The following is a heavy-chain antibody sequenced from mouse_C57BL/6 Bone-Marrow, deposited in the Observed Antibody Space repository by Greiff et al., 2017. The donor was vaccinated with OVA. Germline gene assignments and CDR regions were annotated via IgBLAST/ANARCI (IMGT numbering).Heavy chain of an antibody. CDR2: FHPYNDDT. D-gene: IGHD3-3*01. CDR1: GYTFTTYP. J-gene: IGHJ4*01. CDR3: SRGGDERAYAMDY. Sequence: LQESGAELVKPGASVKMSCKASGYTFTTYPIEWMKQNHGKSLEWIGNFHPYNDDTKYNEKFKGKATLTVEKSSSTVYLELSRLTSDDSAVYYFSRGGDERAYAMDYWGQGTSVTVSS. V-gene: IGHV1-47*01.